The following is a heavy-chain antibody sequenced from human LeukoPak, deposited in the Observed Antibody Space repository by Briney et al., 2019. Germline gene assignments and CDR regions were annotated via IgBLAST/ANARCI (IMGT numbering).Heavy chain of an antibody. J-gene: IGHJ4*02. CDR3: ARDILMYYYDSSGYYRDY. V-gene: IGHV1-2*02. CDR1: GYTFTSYY. D-gene: IGHD3-22*01. CDR2: INPNSGGT. Sequence: GASVKVSCKASGYTFTSYYMHWVRQAPGQGLEWMGWINPNSGGTNYAQKFQGRVTMTRDTSISTAYMELSRLRSDDTAVYYCARDILMYYYDSSGYYRDYWGQGTLVTVSS.